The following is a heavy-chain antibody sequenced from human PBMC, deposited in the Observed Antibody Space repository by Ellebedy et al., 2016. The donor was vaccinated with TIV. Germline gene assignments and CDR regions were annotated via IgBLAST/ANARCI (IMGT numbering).Heavy chain of an antibody. J-gene: IGHJ4*02. Sequence: AASVKVSCKASGYTFTGYYMHWVRQAPGQGLEWMGWINPNSGGTNYAQKFQGRVTMTRDTSISTAYMELSRLRSYDTAVYYCARGLRPTRNSGGRLGGVDYWGQGTLVTVSS. CDR3: ARGLRPTRNSGGRLGGVDY. CDR1: GYTFTGYY. V-gene: IGHV1-2*02. CDR2: INPNSGGT. D-gene: IGHD3-16*01.